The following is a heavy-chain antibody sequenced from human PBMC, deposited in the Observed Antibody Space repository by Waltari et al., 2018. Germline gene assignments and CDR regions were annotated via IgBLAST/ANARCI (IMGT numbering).Heavy chain of an antibody. Sequence: EVQLVESGGGLIQPGGSLRLSCAASGFTVSSNYMSWARQAPGKGWWWVSVIYIGGSTYYAESVKGRFTISRDNSKNTRYLQMNSLRAEDTAVYYCARAKYGDIAFDYWGQGTLVTVSS. CDR1: GFTVSSNY. J-gene: IGHJ4*02. CDR2: IYIGGST. CDR3: ARAKYGDIAFDY. V-gene: IGHV3-53*01. D-gene: IGHD4-17*01.